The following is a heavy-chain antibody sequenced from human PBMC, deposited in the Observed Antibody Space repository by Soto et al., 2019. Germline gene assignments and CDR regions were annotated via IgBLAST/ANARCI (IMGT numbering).Heavy chain of an antibody. CDR3: ARVAVAAPRSWYFDV. Sequence: EVQLVESGGGLVQPGGSRRLSCAASGFTFSDYWMHWFRQAPGKGLVWVSRIRGDGSSTSHADSVKGRLTISRDNAKDTLYLQMNSLTVEDTAIYYCARVAVAAPRSWYFDVWGRGTLVTVSS. CDR1: GFTFSDYW. CDR2: IRGDGSST. V-gene: IGHV3-74*01. D-gene: IGHD6-13*01. J-gene: IGHJ2*01.